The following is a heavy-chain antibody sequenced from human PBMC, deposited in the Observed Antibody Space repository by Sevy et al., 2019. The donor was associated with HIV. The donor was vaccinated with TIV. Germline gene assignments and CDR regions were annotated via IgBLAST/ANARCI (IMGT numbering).Heavy chain of an antibody. Sequence: GGSLRLSCAASGFTFSSYGMHWVRQAPGKGLEWVAVIWYDGSNKYYADSVKGRFTISRDNSKNTLYLQMNSLRAEDTALYYCAREVIVVVPAAIRAGYYYYGMDVWGQGTTVTVSS. CDR2: IWYDGSNK. CDR3: AREVIVVVPAAIRAGYYYYGMDV. J-gene: IGHJ6*02. D-gene: IGHD2-2*02. V-gene: IGHV3-33*01. CDR1: GFTFSSYG.